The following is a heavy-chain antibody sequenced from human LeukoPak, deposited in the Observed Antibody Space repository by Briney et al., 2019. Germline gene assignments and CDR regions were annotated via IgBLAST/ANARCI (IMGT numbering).Heavy chain of an antibody. D-gene: IGHD1-14*01. Sequence: PGGSLRLSCAASGFTFSSYSMNWVRQAPGKGLEWVSSISSSSSYIYYADSVKGRFTISRDNAKNSLYLQMNSLRAEDTAVYYCARGAEVSLFDLYYYMDVWGKGTTVTVSS. J-gene: IGHJ6*03. CDR1: GFTFSSYS. V-gene: IGHV3-21*01. CDR3: ARGAEVSLFDLYYYMDV. CDR2: ISSSSSYI.